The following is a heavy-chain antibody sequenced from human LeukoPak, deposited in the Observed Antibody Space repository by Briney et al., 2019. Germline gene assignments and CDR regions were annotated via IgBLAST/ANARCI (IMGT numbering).Heavy chain of an antibody. V-gene: IGHV3-23*01. CDR2: ICGSGDRI. CDR1: RFTFCTYA. J-gene: IGHJ6*02. CDR3: AKVRPPYFGWITDYAMDV. D-gene: IGHD3-9*01. Sequence: GGSLRLSCAASRFTFCTYAMTWVRQLPGTGLECVSAICGSGDRIYYADSVKGHFTISRDNSRNTVYLQTTSLRVDDAAVYYCAKVRPPYFGWITDYAMDVWGQGTTVTVSS.